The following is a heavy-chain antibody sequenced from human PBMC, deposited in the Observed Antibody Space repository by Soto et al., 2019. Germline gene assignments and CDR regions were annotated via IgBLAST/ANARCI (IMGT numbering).Heavy chain of an antibody. CDR1: GFTFSSYG. CDR2: IWYDGSNK. D-gene: IGHD3-3*01. V-gene: IGHV3-33*01. J-gene: IGHJ3*02. Sequence: PGGSLRLSCAASGFTFSSYGMHWVRQAPGKGLEWVAVIWYDGSNKYYADSVKGRFTISRDNSKNTLYLQMNSLRAEDTAVYYCARGGIAYDFWSGYPPDAFDIWGQGTMVTVSS. CDR3: ARGGIAYDFWSGYPPDAFDI.